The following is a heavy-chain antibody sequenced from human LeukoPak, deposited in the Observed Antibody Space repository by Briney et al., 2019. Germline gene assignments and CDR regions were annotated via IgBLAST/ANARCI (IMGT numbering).Heavy chain of an antibody. CDR1: GYTFTCYY. D-gene: IGHD4-17*01. J-gene: IGHJ4*02. CDR3: ARLLTTVTTRVDY. V-gene: IGHV1-2*02. Sequence: GASXKVSCKASGYTFTCYYMHWVRQAPGQGLEWMGWINPNSGGTNYAQKFQGRVTMTRDTSISTAYMELSRLRSDDTAVYYCARLLTTVTTRVDYWGQGTLVTVSS. CDR2: INPNSGGT.